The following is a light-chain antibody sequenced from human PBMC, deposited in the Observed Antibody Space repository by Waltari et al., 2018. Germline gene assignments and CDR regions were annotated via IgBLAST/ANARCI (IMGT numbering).Light chain of an antibody. CDR2: QVS. CDR1: QGLEHRDGNSH. J-gene: IGKJ1*01. V-gene: IGKV2-30*02. Sequence: DVVVTQSRLSLSVTCGKTAYISCRSGQGLEHRDGNSHLNWYQQRPGQSPRRLIYQVSRRASGVPDRFSGSGSGANFRLKISGVEAEDVASYYCLQDKYWPWTFGQGTEVELK. CDR3: LQDKYWPWT.